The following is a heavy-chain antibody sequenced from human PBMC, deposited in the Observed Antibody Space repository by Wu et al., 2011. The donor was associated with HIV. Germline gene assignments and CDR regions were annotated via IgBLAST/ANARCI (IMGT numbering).Heavy chain of an antibody. V-gene: IGHV1-8*02. D-gene: IGHD2-2*01. CDR1: GYTFTSYD. Sequence: QVQLVQSGAEVKKPGASVKVSCKASGYTFTSYDINWVRQATGQGLEWMGWMNPNSGNTGYAQKFQGRVTMTRNTSISTAYMELSSLRSEDTAVYYCARWLRRYCSSTSCLDYYYYYYMDVWGKGTTVTVSS. CDR3: ARWLRRYCSSTSCLDYYYYYYMDV. J-gene: IGHJ6*03. CDR2: MNPNSGNT.